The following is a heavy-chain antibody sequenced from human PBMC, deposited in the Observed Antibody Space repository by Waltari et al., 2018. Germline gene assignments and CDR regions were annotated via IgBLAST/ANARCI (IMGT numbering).Heavy chain of an antibody. V-gene: IGHV4-4*02. J-gene: IGHJ4*02. CDR1: GGSVSNNYW. D-gene: IGHD1-26*01. CDR2: IHGSGKT. CDR3: ARDRGRGLYLDS. Sequence: QLQLQQSGPGLVKPSESLSLTCAVSGGSVSNNYWWSWVRQPPGKGLEWIGQIHGSGKTNYNPSLESRVTVSMDTSNNQFSLKVTSPTAADTAVYYCARDRGRGLYLDSWGQGTLVTVSP.